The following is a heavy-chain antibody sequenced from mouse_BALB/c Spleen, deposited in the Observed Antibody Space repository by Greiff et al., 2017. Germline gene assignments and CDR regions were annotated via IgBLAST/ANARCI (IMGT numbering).Heavy chain of an antibody. Sequence: EVMLVESGGGLVQPGGSLKLSCAASGFTFSSYGMSWVRQTPDKRLELVATINSNGGSTYYPDSVKGRFTISRDNAKNTLYLQMSSLKSEDTAMYYCARDGRLRRDYAMDYWGQGTSVTVSS. J-gene: IGHJ4*01. CDR3: ARDGRLRRDYAMDY. CDR1: GFTFSSYG. V-gene: IGHV5-6-3*01. CDR2: INSNGGST. D-gene: IGHD2-2*01.